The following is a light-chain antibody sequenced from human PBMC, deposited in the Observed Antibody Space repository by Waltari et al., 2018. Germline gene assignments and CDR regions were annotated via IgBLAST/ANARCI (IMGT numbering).Light chain of an antibody. CDR1: ESVNSW. J-gene: IGKJ3*01. V-gene: IGKV1-5*03. CDR3: QQYNSSSLFT. CDR2: KAS. Sequence: DIQMTQSPSTLSASVGDRVTITCRASESVNSWLAWYQQKPGKAPKLLMYKASSLKSGVPSRFSGSGSGTEFTLTISSLQPDDFATYYCQQYNSSSLFTFGPGTTVDIK.